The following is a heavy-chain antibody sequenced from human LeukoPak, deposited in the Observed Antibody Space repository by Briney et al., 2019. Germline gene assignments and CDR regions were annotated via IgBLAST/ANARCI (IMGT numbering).Heavy chain of an antibody. Sequence: GGSLRLSCAASGLTFSNYYMTWVRQAPGKGLEWVANINQDGNERYYVDSVKGRFTISRDNAKNSLYLQMNSLRAGDTAVYYCARPNFYPDYWGQGTLVTVSS. CDR1: GLTFSNYY. CDR2: INQDGNER. J-gene: IGHJ4*02. V-gene: IGHV3-7*01. D-gene: IGHD1-1*01. CDR3: ARPNFYPDY.